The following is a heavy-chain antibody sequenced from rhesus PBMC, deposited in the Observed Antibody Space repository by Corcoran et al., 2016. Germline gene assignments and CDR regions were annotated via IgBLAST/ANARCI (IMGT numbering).Heavy chain of an antibody. CDR1: GYSISSNY. Sequence: QVQLQQWGEGLVNPSETLSLTCAVSGYSISSNYWSWIRQPPGKGLEWIGYIYGSSGSTYYNPSLKSRVSISTDTSKNQFSLKRSYVTAADTAVYYCARGYSSGWSYNYGLDSWGQGVVVTVSS. J-gene: IGHJ6*01. D-gene: IGHD6S26*01. V-gene: IGHV4-147*01. CDR2: IYGSSGST. CDR3: ARGYSSGWSYNYGLDS.